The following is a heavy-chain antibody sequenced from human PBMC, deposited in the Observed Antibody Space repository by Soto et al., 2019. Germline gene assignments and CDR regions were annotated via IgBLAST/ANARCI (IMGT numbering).Heavy chain of an antibody. J-gene: IGHJ2*01. CDR3: ARRYSTNWFVRYFDL. CDR2: IHYSGST. Sequence: QLQLQESGPGLVKPSETLSLTCTVSGGSISSSSSHWGWIRQPPGKGLEWIGSIHYSGSTYYNPSLKSRVTMSVDTSKSHFSLKLTSVTAADTAVYYCARRYSTNWFVRYFDLWGRGTLVTVSS. D-gene: IGHD6-13*01. V-gene: IGHV4-39*02. CDR1: GGSISSSSSH.